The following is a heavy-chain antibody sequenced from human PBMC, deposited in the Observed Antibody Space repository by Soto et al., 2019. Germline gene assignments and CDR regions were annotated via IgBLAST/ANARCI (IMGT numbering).Heavy chain of an antibody. CDR3: ARDKGSGSYYYYYGMDV. CDR2: IIPIFGTA. CDR1: GGTFSSYA. Sequence: QVQLVQSGAEVKKPGSSVKVSCKASGGTFSSYAISWVRQAPGQGREWMGVIIPIFGTANYAQKLEGRDIITADGSTSQAYRELRSLTSEDTAVYYCARDKGSGSYYYYYGMDVWGKGTTVTVSS. D-gene: IGHD1-26*01. V-gene: IGHV1-69*01. J-gene: IGHJ6*04.